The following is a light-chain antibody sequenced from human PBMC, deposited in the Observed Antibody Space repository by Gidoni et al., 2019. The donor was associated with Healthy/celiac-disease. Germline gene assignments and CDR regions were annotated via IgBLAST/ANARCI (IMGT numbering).Light chain of an antibody. CDR3: QQYYSTPPLT. CDR1: QSVLYSSNNKNY. CDR2: WAS. Sequence: DIVTTQSPDSLAVSLGERDTINCKSTQSVLYSSNNKNYLAWYQQKPGQPPKLLIYWASTRGSGVPDRFSGSGSGTDFTLTISSLQAEDVAVYYCQQYYSTPPLTFGGGTKVEIK. J-gene: IGKJ4*01. V-gene: IGKV4-1*01.